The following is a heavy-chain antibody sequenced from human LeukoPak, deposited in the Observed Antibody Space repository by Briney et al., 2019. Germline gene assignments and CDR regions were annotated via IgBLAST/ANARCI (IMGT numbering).Heavy chain of an antibody. CDR3: VKDLTGSWSFDY. V-gene: IGHV3-64*05. D-gene: IGHD3-9*01. Sequence: GGSLRLSCSTSGFIFSNHFMHWVRQAPGKGLEYVSSIGPNGASTLYADSVKDRFTISRDNSRNALYVQLTSLRLEDTALYYCVKDLTGSWSFDYWGQGTLVTVSS. J-gene: IGHJ4*02. CDR1: GFIFSNHF. CDR2: IGPNGAST.